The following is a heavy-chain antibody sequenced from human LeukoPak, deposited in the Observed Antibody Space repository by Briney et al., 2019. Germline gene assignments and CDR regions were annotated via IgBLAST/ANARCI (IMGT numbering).Heavy chain of an antibody. CDR3: ARVFSNPVAVDY. Sequence: PSETLSLTCAVYGGSFSGYYWSWIRQPPGKGLEWIGEINHSGSTNYNPSLKSRVTISVDTSKNQFSLKLSSVTAADTAVYYCARVFSNPVAVDYWGQGTLVTVSS. V-gene: IGHV4-34*01. CDR2: INHSGST. D-gene: IGHD3-3*02. CDR1: GGSFSGYY. J-gene: IGHJ4*02.